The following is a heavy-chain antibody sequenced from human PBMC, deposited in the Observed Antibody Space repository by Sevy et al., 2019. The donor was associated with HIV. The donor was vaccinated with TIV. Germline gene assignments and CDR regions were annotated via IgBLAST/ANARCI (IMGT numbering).Heavy chain of an antibody. D-gene: IGHD2-21*02. J-gene: IGHJ4*02. CDR1: RFTFSTYA. Sequence: GGALRLSCAASRFTFSTYAIHWVRQAPGKGLEWLAVISYDGSNKYYADSLKGRFTISRDNSKHTLYLQMNGLRVEDTAVYYCARGRVTAHYYDYWGQGTLVTVSS. V-gene: IGHV3-30*04. CDR3: ARGRVTAHYYDY. CDR2: ISYDGSNK.